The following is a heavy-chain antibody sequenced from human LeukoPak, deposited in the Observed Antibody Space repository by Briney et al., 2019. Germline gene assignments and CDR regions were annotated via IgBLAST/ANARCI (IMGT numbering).Heavy chain of an antibody. V-gene: IGHV1-18*04. CDR1: GYTFTSYG. D-gene: IGHD4-17*01. J-gene: IGHJ6*04. CDR3: ARDSPYGDYEAYYGMDV. Sequence: ASVKVSCKASGYTFTSYGMSRVRQAPGQGLEWMGWISAYNGNTNYAQKLLGRVTMTTDTSTSTAYMELRSLRPDDTAVYYCARDSPYGDYEAYYGMDVWGKGTTVTVSS. CDR2: ISAYNGNT.